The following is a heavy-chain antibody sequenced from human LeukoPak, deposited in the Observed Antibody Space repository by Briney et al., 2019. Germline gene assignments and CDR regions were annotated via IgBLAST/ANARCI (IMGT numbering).Heavy chain of an antibody. Sequence: PGGSLRLSCAASGFTFSTYDMTWVRQAPGKGLEWVSAIGSSGSTYYADSVKGRFTISRDNAKNSLYLQMNSLRAEDTAVYYCARGDGYYDSSGYFDYWGQGTLVTVSS. J-gene: IGHJ4*02. CDR2: IGSSGST. V-gene: IGHV3-69-1*01. CDR3: ARGDGYYDSSGYFDY. D-gene: IGHD3-22*01. CDR1: GFTFSTYD.